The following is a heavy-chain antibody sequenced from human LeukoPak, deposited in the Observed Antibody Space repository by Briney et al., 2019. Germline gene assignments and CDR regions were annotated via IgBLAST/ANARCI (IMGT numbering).Heavy chain of an antibody. D-gene: IGHD3-16*01. CDR3: AKGGGNWYFDL. V-gene: IGHV3-23*01. CDR2: ISASGGST. CDR1: GFTFSSYA. J-gene: IGHJ2*01. Sequence: GGSLRLSCSASGFTFSSYAMSWVRQAPGKGLEWVSGISASGGSTDYADSVKGRFTISRDNSKNTLYLQVNSLRAEDTAVYYCAKGGGNWYFDLWGRGALVTVSS.